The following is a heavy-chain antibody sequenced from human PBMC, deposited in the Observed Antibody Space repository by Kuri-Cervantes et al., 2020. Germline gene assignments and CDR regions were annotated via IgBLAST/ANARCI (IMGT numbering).Heavy chain of an antibody. CDR3: AKRYSGSYGYFDY. Sequence: GESLKISCAASGFRFSSYGFHWVRQAPGKGLEWVAFIRYDGTIKYYADSVKGRFTISRDNSKNTPYLQMNSLRVEDTAVYHCAKRYSGSYGYFDYWGQGTLVTVSS. V-gene: IGHV3-30*02. CDR1: GFRFSSYG. CDR2: IRYDGTIK. J-gene: IGHJ4*02. D-gene: IGHD1-26*01.